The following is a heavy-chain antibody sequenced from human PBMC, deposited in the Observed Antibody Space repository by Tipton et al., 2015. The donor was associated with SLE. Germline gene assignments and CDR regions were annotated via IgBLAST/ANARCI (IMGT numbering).Heavy chain of an antibody. D-gene: IGHD5-12*01. CDR1: GGSISTSNYN. CDR3: ARSEYSDGLLDY. V-gene: IGHV4-61*05. J-gene: IGHJ4*02. CDR2: TYYGGTA. Sequence: TLSLTCTVSGGSISTSNYNWGWIRQPPGRGLEWIGFTYYGGTANNNPSLKSRVTISVDRSKNQFSLRLSSVTAADTAVYYCARSEYSDGLLDYWGQGTLVTVSS.